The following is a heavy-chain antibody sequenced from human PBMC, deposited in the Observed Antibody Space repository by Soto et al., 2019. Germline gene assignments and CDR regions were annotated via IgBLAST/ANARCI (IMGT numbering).Heavy chain of an antibody. CDR3: ARRYGYSFDY. V-gene: IGHV4-59*08. Sequence: SETLFLTCTVSGVSISSYYWSWIRQPPGKGLEWIGYIYYSGSTNYNPSLKSRVTISVDTSKNQLSLKLSSVTAADTAVYYCARRYGYSFDYWGQGTLVTVSS. CDR2: IYYSGST. CDR1: GVSISSYY. D-gene: IGHD5-18*01. J-gene: IGHJ4*02.